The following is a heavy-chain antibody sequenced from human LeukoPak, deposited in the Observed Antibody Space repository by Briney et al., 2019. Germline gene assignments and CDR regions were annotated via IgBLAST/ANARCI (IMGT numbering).Heavy chain of an antibody. CDR1: GFTFSSYG. V-gene: IGHV3-23*01. D-gene: IGHD3-22*01. CDR3: AKGRRYYYDSSGHYWPLFDY. Sequence: GGTLRLSCAASGFTFSSYGMSWVRQAPGKGLEWVSAISGSGGSTYYADSVKGRFTISRDNSKNTLYLQMNSLRAEDTAVYYCAKGRRYYYDSSGHYWPLFDYWGQGTLVTVSS. J-gene: IGHJ4*02. CDR2: ISGSGGST.